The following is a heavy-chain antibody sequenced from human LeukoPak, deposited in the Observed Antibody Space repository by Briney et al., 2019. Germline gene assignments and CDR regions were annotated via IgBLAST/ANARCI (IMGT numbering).Heavy chain of an antibody. Sequence: TSETLSLTCTVSGGSISSYYWSWIRQPPGKGLEWIGYIYYSGSTNYNPSLKSRVTISVNKSKNQFSLKLSSVPAADTAVYYCARPAVAGRLDNWFDPWGQGPLVTVSS. CDR1: GGSISSYY. CDR3: ARPAVAGRLDNWFDP. CDR2: IYYSGST. D-gene: IGHD6-19*01. J-gene: IGHJ5*02. V-gene: IGHV4-59*08.